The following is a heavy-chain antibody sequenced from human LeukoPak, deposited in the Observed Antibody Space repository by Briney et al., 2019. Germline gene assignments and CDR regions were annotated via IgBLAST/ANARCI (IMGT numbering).Heavy chain of an antibody. CDR1: GFTFSSYA. J-gene: IGHJ3*02. Sequence: GGSLRLSCAASGFTFSSYAMSWVRQAPGKGLEWVSAISGSGGSTYYADSVKGRFTISRDNSKNTLYFQMNSLRAEDTAVYYCARDQPPYVGAFDIWGQGTMVTVSS. D-gene: IGHD3-10*02. V-gene: IGHV3-23*01. CDR3: ARDQPPYVGAFDI. CDR2: ISGSGGST.